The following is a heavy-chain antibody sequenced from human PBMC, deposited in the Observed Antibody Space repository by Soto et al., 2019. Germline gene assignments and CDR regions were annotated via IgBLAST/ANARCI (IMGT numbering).Heavy chain of an antibody. CDR3: ARDASPPRASSIAAQSYYYGMDV. D-gene: IGHD6-6*01. Sequence: ASVKVSCKASGGTFSSYAISWVRQAPGQGLEWMGGIIPIFGTANYAQKFQGRVTITADESTSTAYMELSSLRSEDTAVYYCARDASPPRASSIAAQSYYYGMDVWGQGTTVTVSS. J-gene: IGHJ6*02. V-gene: IGHV1-69*13. CDR2: IIPIFGTA. CDR1: GGTFSSYA.